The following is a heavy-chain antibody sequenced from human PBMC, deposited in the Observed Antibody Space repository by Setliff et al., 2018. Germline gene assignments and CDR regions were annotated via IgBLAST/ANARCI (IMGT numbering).Heavy chain of an antibody. CDR3: AKSHSSWPIFGVVINPDAFDI. V-gene: IGHV3-23*01. D-gene: IGHD3-3*01. CDR1: GFTFSDYY. J-gene: IGHJ3*02. Sequence: PGGSLRLSCAASGFTFSDYYMSWIRQAPGKGLEWVSAISGSAGSTYYADSVKGRFTISRDNSKNTLYLQMNSLRVEDTAVYYCAKSHSSWPIFGVVINPDAFDIWGQGTMVTVSS. CDR2: ISGSAGST.